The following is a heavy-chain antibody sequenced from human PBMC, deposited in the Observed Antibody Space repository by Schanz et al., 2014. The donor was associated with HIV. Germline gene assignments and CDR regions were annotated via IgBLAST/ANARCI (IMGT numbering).Heavy chain of an antibody. Sequence: EVQLVESGGGLVQPGRSLRLSCATSGFFLDDYAMHWVRQAPGKGLEWVSGISWNSGSIGYAESVKARFTISRDNAKKSLYLQMNSLRGEDTALYYCAKGSARIYYDILTGPFDSWGQGTLVTVSP. D-gene: IGHD3-9*01. CDR2: ISWNSGSI. J-gene: IGHJ4*02. CDR3: AKGSARIYYDILTGPFDS. CDR1: GFFLDDYA. V-gene: IGHV3-9*01.